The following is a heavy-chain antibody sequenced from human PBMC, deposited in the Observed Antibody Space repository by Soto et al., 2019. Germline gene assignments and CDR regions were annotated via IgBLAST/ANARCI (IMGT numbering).Heavy chain of an antibody. D-gene: IGHD6-13*01. CDR2: INPNSGDP. CDR3: TRDCGGIAEAGPGTDAFDT. CDR1: GYTLSDYY. V-gene: IGHV1-2*02. Sequence: ASVKVSCKASGYTLSDYYVQWVRQAPGQGLEWMGWINPNSGDPNYAQKFQGRVTMTRDTSINTAYMELRLLRSEDTAVYYCTRDCGGIAEAGPGTDAFDTWGQGTKV. J-gene: IGHJ3*02.